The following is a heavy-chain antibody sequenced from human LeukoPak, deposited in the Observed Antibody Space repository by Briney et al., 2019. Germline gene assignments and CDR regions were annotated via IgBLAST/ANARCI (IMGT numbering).Heavy chain of an antibody. CDR2: IYHSGST. D-gene: IGHD6-13*01. CDR3: ARVASSWYIDY. V-gene: IGHV4-39*07. CDR1: GGSISSSFYY. Sequence: SETLSLTCTVSGGSISSSFYYWGWIRQPPGKGLEWIGSIYHSGSTYYNPSLKSRVTISVDTSKNQFSLKLSSVTAADTAVYYCARVASSWYIDYWGQGTLVTVSS. J-gene: IGHJ4*02.